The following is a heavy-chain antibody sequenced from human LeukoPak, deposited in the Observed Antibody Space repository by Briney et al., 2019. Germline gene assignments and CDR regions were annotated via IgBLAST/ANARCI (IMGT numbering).Heavy chain of an antibody. V-gene: IGHV3-23*01. CDR3: ARDPNGDYVGAFDF. CDR2: IRGIRGSNGVT. CDR1: GFTFSNYA. Sequence: PGGSLRLSCVASGFTFSNYAMTWVRLAPGRGLEWVSSIRGIRGSNGVTGYADSVRGRFANSRDNSENTLYLQMNNLRAEDTAVYYCARDPNGDYVGAFDFRGRGTLVTVSS. D-gene: IGHD4-17*01. J-gene: IGHJ3*01.